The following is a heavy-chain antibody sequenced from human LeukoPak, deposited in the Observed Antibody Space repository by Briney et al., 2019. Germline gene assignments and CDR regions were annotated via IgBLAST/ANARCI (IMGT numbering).Heavy chain of an antibody. J-gene: IGHJ4*02. CDR1: GYTFTGYY. Sequence: SVKVSCKASGYTFTGYYMHWVRQAPGQGLEWMGGIIPIFGTANYAQKFQGRVTITADESTSTAYMELSSLRSEDTAVYYCARWSSSHDYWGQGTLVTVSS. V-gene: IGHV1-69*13. CDR2: IIPIFGTA. D-gene: IGHD6-13*01. CDR3: ARWSSSHDY.